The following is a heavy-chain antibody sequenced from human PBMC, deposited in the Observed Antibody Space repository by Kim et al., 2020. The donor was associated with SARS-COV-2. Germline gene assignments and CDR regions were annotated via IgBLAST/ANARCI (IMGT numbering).Heavy chain of an antibody. J-gene: IGHJ6*02. CDR3: ARTNMFASFDSSGFSSFHYNGLDV. CDR2: IHHSGTT. Sequence: SETLSLTCTVSGDSISTFYWSWIRQSPGKGLEWIGYIHHSGTTNYSPSLKSRVTMSVDTSKNQFSLKLSSVTAADTGTYFCARTNMFASFDSSGFSSFHYNGLDVWGQGTTVTVSS. CDR1: GDSISTFY. V-gene: IGHV4-59*01. D-gene: IGHD3-22*01.